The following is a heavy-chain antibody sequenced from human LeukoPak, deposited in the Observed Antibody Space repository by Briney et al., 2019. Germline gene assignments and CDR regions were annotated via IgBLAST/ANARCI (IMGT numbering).Heavy chain of an antibody. CDR2: IAGDGGST. CDR3: AKTHSSSWHPLDF. V-gene: IGHV3-23*01. J-gene: IGHJ4*02. CDR1: GFTFSSYA. D-gene: IGHD6-13*01. Sequence: GGSLRLSCAASGFTFSSYAMSWVRQAPGKGLEWVSAIAGDGGSTYYADSVKGRFTISRDNSNNTLYLQMNNLRAEDTAIYYCAKTHSSSWHPLDFWGQGALVTASS.